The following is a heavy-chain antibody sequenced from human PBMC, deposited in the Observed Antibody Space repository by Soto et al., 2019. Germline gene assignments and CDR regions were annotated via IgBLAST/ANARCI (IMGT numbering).Heavy chain of an antibody. CDR3: ARAVGTTVTGLWHFDS. Sequence: QVQLEESGGGVVQPGRSLRLSCEASGFTFNTYRMHWVRQPPGKGLEWLAAIWYDGTQKYYADSVKGRFIISRDNSKKTRYLEMNSLRAEDTAVYYCARAVGTTVTGLWHFDSWGQGTLVTVSS. CDR2: IWYDGTQK. V-gene: IGHV3-33*01. CDR1: GFTFNTYR. D-gene: IGHD4-17*01. J-gene: IGHJ4*02.